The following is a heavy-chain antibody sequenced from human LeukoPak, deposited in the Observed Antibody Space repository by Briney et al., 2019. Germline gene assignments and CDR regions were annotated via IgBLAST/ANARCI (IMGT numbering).Heavy chain of an antibody. CDR2: INHGGST. D-gene: IGHD3-22*01. J-gene: IGHJ4*02. CDR3: ARGRTYDSNGYYRSCHPTSDY. CDR1: GGSFSGYY. Sequence: SETLSLTCAVYGGSFSGYYWCGIRQPPGKGLEWMGEINHGGSTNYNPSLKSRVTISVDTSKNKFSLQRSTVTAADTAVYYCARGRTYDSNGYYRSCHPTSDYWGQGTLVTVSS. V-gene: IGHV4-34*01.